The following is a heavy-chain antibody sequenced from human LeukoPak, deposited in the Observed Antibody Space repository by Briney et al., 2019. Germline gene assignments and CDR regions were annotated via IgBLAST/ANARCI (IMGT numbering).Heavy chain of an antibody. D-gene: IGHD2-15*01. CDR1: GGSISSSSYY. J-gene: IGHJ4*02. Sequence: PSETLSLTCTVSGGSISSSSYYWGWIRQPPGKGLEWIGSIYYSGSTYCNPSLKSRVTISVDTSKNQFSLKLSSVTAADTAVYYCARWGTYCSGGSCHFDYWGQGTLVTVSA. CDR2: IYYSGST. V-gene: IGHV4-39*07. CDR3: ARWGTYCSGGSCHFDY.